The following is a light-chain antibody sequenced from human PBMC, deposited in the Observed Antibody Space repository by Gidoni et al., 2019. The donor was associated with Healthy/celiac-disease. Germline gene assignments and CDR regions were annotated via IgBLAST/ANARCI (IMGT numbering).Light chain of an antibody. J-gene: IGKJ2*01. V-gene: IGKV3-20*01. CDR3: QQYGSSPPYT. Sequence: EIVLTQSPGTLSLSPGERPTLSCRASQSVSCSYLAWYQQKPGQAPRLLIYGASSRATGIPDRFSGSGSGTDFTLTISRLEPEDFAVYYCQQYGSSPPYTFGQGTKLEIK. CDR2: GAS. CDR1: QSVSCSY.